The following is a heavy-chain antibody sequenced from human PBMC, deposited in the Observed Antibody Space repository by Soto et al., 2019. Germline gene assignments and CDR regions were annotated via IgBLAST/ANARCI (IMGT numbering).Heavy chain of an antibody. CDR1: GGTFSSYA. V-gene: IGHV1-69*01. Sequence: QVQLVQSGAEVKKPGSSVKVSCKASGGTFSSYAISWVRQAPGQGLEWMGGIIPIFGTANYAQKFQGRVTITADEYTSTDYMELSSLRSEDTAVYYCARDGQDSSGYYYYYYGMDVWGQGTTVTVSS. D-gene: IGHD3-22*01. CDR3: ARDGQDSSGYYYYYYGMDV. CDR2: IIPIFGTA. J-gene: IGHJ6*02.